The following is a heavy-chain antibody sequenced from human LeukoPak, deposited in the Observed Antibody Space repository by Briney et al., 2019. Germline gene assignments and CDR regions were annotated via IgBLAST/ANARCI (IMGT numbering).Heavy chain of an antibody. CDR1: GFSFSSYA. Sequence: QTGGSLRLSCAASGFSFSSYAMSWVRQAPGKGLEWVSSISGSGDNTYYAESVKGRFTISRDNSKNTLFLQMNSLRAEDTAVSYCAKRSGYTTGWFFDFWGQGTLVTVSS. D-gene: IGHD6-19*01. J-gene: IGHJ4*02. CDR3: AKRSGYTTGWFFDF. CDR2: ISGSGDNT. V-gene: IGHV3-23*01.